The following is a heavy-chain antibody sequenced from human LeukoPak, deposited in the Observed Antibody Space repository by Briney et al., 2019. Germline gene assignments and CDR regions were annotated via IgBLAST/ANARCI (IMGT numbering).Heavy chain of an antibody. J-gene: IGHJ4*02. V-gene: IGHV1-69*13. CDR3: ARSKLPKVIITTFDY. CDR2: IIPIFGTA. CDR1: GGTFSSYA. D-gene: IGHD3-9*01. Sequence: SVKVSCKASGGTFSSYAISWVRQAPGQGLEWMGGIIPIFGTANYAQEFQGRVTITADESTSTAYMELSSLRSEDTAVYYCARSKLPKVIITTFDYWGQGTLVTVSS.